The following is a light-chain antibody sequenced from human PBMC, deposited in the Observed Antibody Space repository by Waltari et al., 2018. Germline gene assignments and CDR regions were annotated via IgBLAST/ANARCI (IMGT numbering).Light chain of an antibody. CDR2: GAS. CDR3: QHYGRLSVT. J-gene: IGKJ1*01. V-gene: IGKV3-20*01. Sequence: EIVLTQSPGTLSLSRGQRATLSCRASQSVGWSLAWYQQKPGRAPRLLIYGASSRATGIPDRFSASWSGKDFSISISGLEHEDFAVYYCQHYGRLSVTFGRGTKVEIK. CDR1: QSVGWS.